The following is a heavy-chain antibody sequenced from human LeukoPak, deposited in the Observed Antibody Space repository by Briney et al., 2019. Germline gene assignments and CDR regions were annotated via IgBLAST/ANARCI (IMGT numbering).Heavy chain of an antibody. D-gene: IGHD4-17*01. J-gene: IGHJ3*02. Sequence: GGSLRLSCAASGFTFSSYAMNWVRQAPGKGLEWVSLISGSGGTTYYADSVKGRFTISRDNSENTLYLQMNSLRAEDTAVYYCARYGDSSAFDIWGQGTMVTVSS. CDR1: GFTFSSYA. CDR2: ISGSGGTT. V-gene: IGHV3-23*01. CDR3: ARYGDSSAFDI.